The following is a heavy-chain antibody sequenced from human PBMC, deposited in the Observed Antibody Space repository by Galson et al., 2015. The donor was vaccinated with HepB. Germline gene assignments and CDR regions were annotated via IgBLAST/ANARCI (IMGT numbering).Heavy chain of an antibody. V-gene: IGHV1-46*01. CDR1: GYTFTSYY. J-gene: IGHJ5*02. Sequence: SVKVSCKASGYTFTSYYMHWVRQAPGQGLEWMGIINPSGGSTSYAQKFQGGVTMTRDTSTSTVYMELSSLRSDDTAVYYCASKGGGSFYWFDPWGQGTLVTVSS. CDR2: INPSGGST. D-gene: IGHD2-15*01. CDR3: ASKGGGSFYWFDP.